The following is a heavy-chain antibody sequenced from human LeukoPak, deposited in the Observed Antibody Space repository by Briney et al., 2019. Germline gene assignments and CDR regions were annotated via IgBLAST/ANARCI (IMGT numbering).Heavy chain of an antibody. Sequence: SETLSLTCTVSGGSISSYCWSWIRQPPGKGLEWIGYIYYNGSTNYNPSLKSRVTISVDTTKNQFSLKLSSVTAADTALYYCARDVRISPYYSYGMDVWGQGTTVTVSS. J-gene: IGHJ6*02. D-gene: IGHD1-14*01. CDR3: ARDVRISPYYSYGMDV. V-gene: IGHV4-59*01. CDR1: GGSISSYC. CDR2: IYYNGST.